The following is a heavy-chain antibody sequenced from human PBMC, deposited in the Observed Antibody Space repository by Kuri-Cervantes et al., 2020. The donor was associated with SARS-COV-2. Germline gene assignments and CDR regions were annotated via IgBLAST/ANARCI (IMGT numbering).Heavy chain of an antibody. D-gene: IGHD3-10*01. V-gene: IGHV4-61*02. J-gene: IGHJ5*02. Sequence: SETLSPTCTVSGGSISSGSYYWSWIRQPAGKGLEWIGRIYTSGSTNYNPSLKSRVTISVDTSKNQFSLKLSSVTAADTAVYYCARGPPDLGEEWFDPWGQGTLVTVSS. CDR1: GGSISSGSYY. CDR2: IYTSGST. CDR3: ARGPPDLGEEWFDP.